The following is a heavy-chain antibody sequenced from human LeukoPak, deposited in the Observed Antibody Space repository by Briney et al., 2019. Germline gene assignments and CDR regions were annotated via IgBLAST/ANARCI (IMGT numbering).Heavy chain of an antibody. J-gene: IGHJ4*02. D-gene: IGHD3-22*01. CDR1: GFTFSSYA. CDR2: ISYDGSNK. Sequence: PGGSLRLSCAASGFTFSSYAMHWVRQAPGKGLEWVAVISYDGSNKYYADSVKGRFTISRDNSKNTLYLQMNSLRAEDTAVYYCATAAGPYYYDSSPPWNSWGQGTLVTVSS. CDR3: ATAAGPYYYDSSPPWNS. V-gene: IGHV3-30-3*01.